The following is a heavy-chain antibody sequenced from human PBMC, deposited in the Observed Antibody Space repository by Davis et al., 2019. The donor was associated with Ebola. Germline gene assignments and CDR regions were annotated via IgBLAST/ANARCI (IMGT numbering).Heavy chain of an antibody. CDR3: ARDRSGYSYGIFDY. D-gene: IGHD5-18*01. CDR1: GFTFSSYG. J-gene: IGHJ4*02. V-gene: IGHV3-33*01. Sequence: GESLKISCAASGFTFSSYGMHWVRQAPGKGLEWVAVVWYDGTHKYYGDSVKGRFTISRDNSKNTLYLQMNSLGAEDTAVYYCARDRSGYSYGIFDYWGQGTLVTVSS. CDR2: VWYDGTHK.